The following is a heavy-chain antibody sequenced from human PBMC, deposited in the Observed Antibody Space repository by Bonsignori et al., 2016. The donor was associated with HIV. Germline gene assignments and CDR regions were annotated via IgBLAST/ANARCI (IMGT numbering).Heavy chain of an antibody. V-gene: IGHV5-51*01. CDR3: ARALGSSPDQYNWFDP. Sequence: VRQMPGKGLEWMGIIYPGDSDTRYSPSFQGQVTISADKSISTAYLQWSSLKASDTAMYYCARALGSSPDQYNWFDPWGQGTLVTVSS. J-gene: IGHJ5*02. D-gene: IGHD6-6*01. CDR2: IYPGDSDT.